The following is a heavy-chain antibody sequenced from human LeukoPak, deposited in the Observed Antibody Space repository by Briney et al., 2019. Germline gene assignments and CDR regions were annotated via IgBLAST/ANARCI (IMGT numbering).Heavy chain of an antibody. CDR2: INPSGGST. J-gene: IGHJ4*02. CDR3: ARDLSPTYYDFWSGPLDY. D-gene: IGHD3-3*01. CDR1: GYTFTSYY. V-gene: IGHV1-46*01. Sequence: ASVKVSCKASGYTFTSYYMHWVRQAPGQGLEWMGIINPSGGSTSYAQKFQGRVTMTRDTSTSTVYMELSSLRSEDTAVYYCARDLSPTYYDFWSGPLDYWGQGTLVTVSS.